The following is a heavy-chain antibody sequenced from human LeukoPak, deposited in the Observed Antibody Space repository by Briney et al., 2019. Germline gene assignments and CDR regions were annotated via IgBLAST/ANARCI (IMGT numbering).Heavy chain of an antibody. J-gene: IGHJ4*02. CDR1: GDTVSSNSAA. CDR3: ARSPTTVTTLFDY. CDR2: TYYRSNSYN. Sequence: SQTLSLTCAVSGDTVSSNSAAWNWIRQSPSRGLEWLVRTYYRSNSYNDYAVSVKIRITPNPDTSKNQFSLQLNSVTPEDTAVYYCARSPTTVTTLFDYWGQGTLVTVSS. D-gene: IGHD4-17*01. V-gene: IGHV6-1*01.